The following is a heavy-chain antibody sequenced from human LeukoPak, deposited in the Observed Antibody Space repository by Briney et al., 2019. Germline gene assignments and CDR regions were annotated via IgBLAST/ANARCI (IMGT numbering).Heavy chain of an antibody. D-gene: IGHD6-25*01. V-gene: IGHV4-59*08. Sequence: SETLSLTCTVSGGSISSYYWSWIRQPPGKGLEWIGYIYYSGSTNYNPSLKSRVTISVDTSKNQFSLNLSSVTAADTAVYYCARVAGPSSGSLAGFDYWGQGTLVTVSS. CDR2: IYYSGST. CDR1: GGSISSYY. CDR3: ARVAGPSSGSLAGFDY. J-gene: IGHJ4*02.